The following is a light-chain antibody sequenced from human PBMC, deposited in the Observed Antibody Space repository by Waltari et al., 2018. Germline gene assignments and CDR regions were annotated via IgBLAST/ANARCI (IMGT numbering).Light chain of an antibody. J-gene: IGLJ3*02. CDR1: SSNIGSSY. CDR2: RNN. V-gene: IGLV1-47*01. CDR3: EAWDDSLSVLV. Sequence: QSVLTQPPSASGTPGQRVTISCSGSSSNIGSSYVYWYQQVPGTAPKLPLYRNNQRPSGVPDRCSGAKSGTSASLAISGLRSEDEAEYYCEAWDDSLSVLVFGGGTKVTVL.